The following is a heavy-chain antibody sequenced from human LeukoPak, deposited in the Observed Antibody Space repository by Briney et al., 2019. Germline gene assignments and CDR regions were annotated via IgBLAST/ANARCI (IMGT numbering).Heavy chain of an antibody. Sequence: SETLSLTCTVSDDSISTNSYYWNWIRQPPGKGLEWVASFHYSGTPYYSPSLNSRISIFLDTSKRQFSLKLRSVTASDTAVYYCTRGDDSYMLGNFWGQGTLVTVSS. D-gene: IGHD3-10*02. CDR2: FHYSGTP. J-gene: IGHJ4*02. CDR3: TRGDDSYMLGNF. V-gene: IGHV4-39*01. CDR1: DDSISTNSYY.